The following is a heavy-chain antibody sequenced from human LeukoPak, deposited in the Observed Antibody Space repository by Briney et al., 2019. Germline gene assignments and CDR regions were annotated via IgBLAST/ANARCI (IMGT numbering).Heavy chain of an antibody. Sequence: PSETLSLTCTVSGGSISSYYWGWIRQPPGKGLEWIGSIYYSGSTYYNPSLKSRVTISVDTSKNQFSLKLSSVTAADTAVYYCARELDSSGWYSLLDYWGQGTLVTVSS. D-gene: IGHD6-19*01. V-gene: IGHV4-39*07. CDR2: IYYSGST. J-gene: IGHJ4*02. CDR1: GGSISSYY. CDR3: ARELDSSGWYSLLDY.